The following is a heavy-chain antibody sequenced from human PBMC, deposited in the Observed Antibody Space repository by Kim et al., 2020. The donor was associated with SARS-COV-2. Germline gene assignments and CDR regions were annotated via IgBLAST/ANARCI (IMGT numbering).Heavy chain of an antibody. V-gene: IGHV3-30*04. Sequence: GGSLRLSCAASGFTFSSYAMHWVRQAPGKGLEWVAVISYDGSNKYYADSVKGRFTISRDNSKNTLYLQMNSLRAEDTAVYYCASSSKVGATIFGYWGQGTLVTVSS. CDR3: ASSSKVGATIFGY. J-gene: IGHJ4*02. CDR2: ISYDGSNK. D-gene: IGHD1-26*01. CDR1: GFTFSSYA.